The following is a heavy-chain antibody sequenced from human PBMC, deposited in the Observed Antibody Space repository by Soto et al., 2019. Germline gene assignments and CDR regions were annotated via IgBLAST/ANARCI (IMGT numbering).Heavy chain of an antibody. D-gene: IGHD3-22*01. CDR2: ISSSGSTI. V-gene: IGHV3-11*01. CDR3: ARDLNYCDSSGYYQPYYFDY. J-gene: IGHJ4*02. CDR1: GFTFSDYY. Sequence: PGGSLRLSCAASGFTFSDYYMSWIRQAPGKGLEWVSYISSSGSTIYYADSVKGRFTISRDNAKNSLYLQMNSLRAEDTAVYYCARDLNYCDSSGYYQPYYFDYWGQGTLVTVSS.